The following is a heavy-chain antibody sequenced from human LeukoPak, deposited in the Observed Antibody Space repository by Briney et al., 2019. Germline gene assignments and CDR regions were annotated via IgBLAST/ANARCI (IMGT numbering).Heavy chain of an antibody. CDR2: ISAYNGNT. Sequence: ASVKVSCKASGYSFTSYGLSWVRQAPGQGLEWMGWISAYNGNTNYAQKLQGRVTMTTDTSTSTAYMEVRSLRSDDTAVYYCAREVHHFLSGYYYYYYYMDVWGKGTTVTVSS. V-gene: IGHV1-18*01. D-gene: IGHD3-3*02. CDR1: GYSFTSYG. CDR3: AREVHHFLSGYYYYYYYMDV. J-gene: IGHJ6*03.